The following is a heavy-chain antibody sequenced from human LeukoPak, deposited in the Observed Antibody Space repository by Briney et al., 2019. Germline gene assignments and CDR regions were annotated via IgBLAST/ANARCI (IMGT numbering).Heavy chain of an antibody. D-gene: IGHD1-26*01. CDR1: GFTFSSYS. Sequence: GGSLRLSCAASGFTFSSYSMNWVRQAPGKGLEWVSSISSSSSYIYYADSVKGRFTISRDNAKNSLYLQMNSLRAEDTAVYYCARPKGGYSGSPYYFDYWGQGTLVTVSS. CDR3: ARPKGGYSGSPYYFDY. CDR2: ISSSSSYI. J-gene: IGHJ4*02. V-gene: IGHV3-21*01.